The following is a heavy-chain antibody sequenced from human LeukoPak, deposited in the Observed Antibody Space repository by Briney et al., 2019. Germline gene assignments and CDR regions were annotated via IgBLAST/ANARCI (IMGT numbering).Heavy chain of an antibody. CDR2: ISGSFGST. CDR3: AKDSSGVRDTSGYYNY. Sequence: GGSLRLSCAASGFTFSSYAMSWVRQAPGKGLEWVSSISGSFGSTYYADSVKGRFTMSRDNSKNTLYLQMNSLRVEDTAVYYCAKDSSGVRDTSGYYNYWGQGTLVTASS. V-gene: IGHV3-23*01. D-gene: IGHD3-22*01. J-gene: IGHJ4*02. CDR1: GFTFSSYA.